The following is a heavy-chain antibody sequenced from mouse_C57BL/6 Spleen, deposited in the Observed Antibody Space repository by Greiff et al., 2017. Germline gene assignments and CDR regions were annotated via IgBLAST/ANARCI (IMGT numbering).Heavy chain of an antibody. J-gene: IGHJ1*03. D-gene: IGHD2-1*01. CDR3: ASYSYWDFDG. Sequence: EVKLMESGPGLVKPSQSLSLTCSVTGYSITSGYYWNWIRQFPGNKLEWMGYISYDGSNNYNPSLKNRISITRDTSKNQFFLKLNSVTTEDTATYYCASYSYWDFDGWGTGTTVTVAS. V-gene: IGHV3-6*01. CDR2: ISYDGSN. CDR1: GYSITSGYY.